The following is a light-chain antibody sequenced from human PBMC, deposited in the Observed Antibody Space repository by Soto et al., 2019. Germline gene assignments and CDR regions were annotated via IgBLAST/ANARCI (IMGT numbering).Light chain of an antibody. V-gene: IGKV4-1*01. CDR1: RTVLSSVNNKNY. CDR3: QQHHTAPLT. Sequence: DFVMTQSPDSLAVSLGERATISCKSSRTVLSSVNNKNYLAWFQQRPGQPPKLLFSWASARESGVPDRFSGSGSGTDFTLTISSLQAEDVAVYYCQQHHTAPLTFGGGTKVDIK. J-gene: IGKJ4*01. CDR2: WAS.